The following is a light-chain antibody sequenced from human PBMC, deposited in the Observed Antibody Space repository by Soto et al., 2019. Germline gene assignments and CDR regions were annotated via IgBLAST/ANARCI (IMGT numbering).Light chain of an antibody. CDR3: QQYESSPRT. Sequence: EIELTQSPCTLSLSQGERATLSCRASQTVSSSFLAWYQQTPGQAPRLLIYAASSRATGIPDRFSGSGSGTDFTLTISRLEPEDFAVYYCQQYESSPRTFGQGTKV. CDR1: QTVSSSF. V-gene: IGKV3-20*01. J-gene: IGKJ1*01. CDR2: AAS.